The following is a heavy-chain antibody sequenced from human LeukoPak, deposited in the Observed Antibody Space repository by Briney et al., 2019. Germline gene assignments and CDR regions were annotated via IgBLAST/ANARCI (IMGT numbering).Heavy chain of an antibody. J-gene: IGHJ4*02. V-gene: IGHV1-18*01. CDR2: ISAYNGNT. Sequence: ASLKVSCKASGYTFTSYGISWVRQAPGQGLEWMEWISAYNGNTNCAQKLQGRVTMTTDTSTSTAYMELRSLRSDDTAVYYCARSAQRRGGSCYPDYWGQGTLVTVSS. D-gene: IGHD2-15*01. CDR1: GYTFTSYG. CDR3: ARSAQRRGGSCYPDY.